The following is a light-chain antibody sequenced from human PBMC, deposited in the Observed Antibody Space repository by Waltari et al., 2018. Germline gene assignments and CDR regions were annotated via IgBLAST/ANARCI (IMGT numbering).Light chain of an antibody. CDR1: QDIGSV. V-gene: IGKV1-17*01. CDR2: SAS. CDR3: LQHSTYPPT. J-gene: IGKJ2*01. Sequence: DIQMTQSPASLSASMGDRVTITCRASQDIGSVLGWYQQKPGKAPKRLIYSASNLQSGVPSRFSGSGSGTEFALTISSLQPEDFATYYCLQHSTYPPTFGQGTKLDIK.